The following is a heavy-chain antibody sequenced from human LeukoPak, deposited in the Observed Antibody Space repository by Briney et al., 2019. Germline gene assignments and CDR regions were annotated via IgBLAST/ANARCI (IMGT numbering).Heavy chain of an antibody. V-gene: IGHV3-48*02. J-gene: IGHJ4*02. CDR3: ARERGEYYYDSSVYYLGPDFDY. CDR2: ISSSSSTI. D-gene: IGHD3-22*01. Sequence: GGSLRLSCAASGFTFSSYSMNWVRQAPGKGLEWVSYISSSSSTIYYADSVKGRFTISRDNAKNSLYLQMNSLRDEDTAVYYCARERGEYYYDSSVYYLGPDFDYWGQGTLVTVSS. CDR1: GFTFSSYS.